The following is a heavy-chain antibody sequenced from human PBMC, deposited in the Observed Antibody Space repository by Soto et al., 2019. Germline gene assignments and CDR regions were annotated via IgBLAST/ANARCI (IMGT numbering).Heavy chain of an antibody. CDR2: ISAYNGNT. D-gene: IGHD2-21*02. Sequence: ASVKVSCKASGYTFTSYGISWVRQAPGQGLEWMGWISAYNGNTNYAQKLQGRVTMTTDTSTRTADMELRSLRADDTAGYYCARDPAYCGGDCYAFDDWGQGTLGTVSS. V-gene: IGHV1-18*01. CDR3: ARDPAYCGGDCYAFDD. J-gene: IGHJ4*02. CDR1: GYTFTSYG.